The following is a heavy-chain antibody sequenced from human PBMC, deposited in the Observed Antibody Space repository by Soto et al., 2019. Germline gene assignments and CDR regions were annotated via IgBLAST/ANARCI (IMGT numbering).Heavy chain of an antibody. D-gene: IGHD6-13*01. CDR1: GFTFSSYA. CDR2: ISYDGSNK. CDR3: AKAPYSSSWYYFDY. V-gene: IGHV3-30*18. J-gene: IGHJ4*02. Sequence: GGSLRLSCAASGFTFSSYAMSWVRQAPGKGLEWVAVISYDGSNKYYADSVKGRFTISRDNSKNTLYLQMNSLRAEDTAVYYCAKAPYSSSWYYFDYWGQGTLVTVSS.